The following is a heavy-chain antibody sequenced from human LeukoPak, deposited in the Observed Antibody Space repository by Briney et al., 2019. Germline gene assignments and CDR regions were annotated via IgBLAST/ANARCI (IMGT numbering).Heavy chain of an antibody. CDR1: GGSFSGYY. CDR3: ARARVDYGGFAFDI. CDR2: IYTSGST. Sequence: PSETLSLTCAVYGGSFSGYYWSWIRQPAGKGLEWIGRIYTSGSTNYNPSLKSRVTMSVDTSKNQFSLKLSSVTAADTAVYYCARARVDYGGFAFDIWGQGTMVTVSS. J-gene: IGHJ3*02. V-gene: IGHV4-59*10. D-gene: IGHD4-23*01.